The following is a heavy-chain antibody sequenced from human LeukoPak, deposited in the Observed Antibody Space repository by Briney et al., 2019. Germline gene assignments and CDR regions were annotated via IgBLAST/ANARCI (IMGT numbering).Heavy chain of an antibody. CDR2: VSGSATST. D-gene: IGHD4-17*01. V-gene: IGHV3-23*01. J-gene: IGHJ4*02. CDR1: GFTFSSYA. CDR3: AKKNGDYVTYHFDY. Sequence: GGSLRLSCAASGFTFSSYAMSWVRQAPGKGLEWVSGVSGSATSTHYADSVKGRFTISRDNSKNTLYLQMNSLRADDTAVYYCAKKNGDYVTYHFDYWGQGSLVTVSS.